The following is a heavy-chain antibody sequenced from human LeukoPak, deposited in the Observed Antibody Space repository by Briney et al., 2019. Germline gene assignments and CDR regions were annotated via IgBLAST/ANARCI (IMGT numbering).Heavy chain of an antibody. CDR3: ARQTWTGNDY. V-gene: IGHV4-39*01. J-gene: IGHJ4*02. CDR2: IYYSGST. D-gene: IGHD3-10*01. Sequence: SETLSLTCTVSGGSISSSSYYWGWIRQPPGKGLEWIGSIYYSGSTYYNPSLKSRVTISVDTSKKQFSLKLRSMTAADTDVYYCARQTWTGNDYWGQGTLVTVSS. CDR1: GGSISSSSYY.